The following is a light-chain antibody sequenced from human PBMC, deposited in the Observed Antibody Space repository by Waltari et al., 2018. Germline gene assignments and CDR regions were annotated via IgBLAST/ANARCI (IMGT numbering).Light chain of an antibody. CDR3: QQFGNSVVT. CDR1: QSVSSSY. V-gene: IGKV3-20*01. J-gene: IGKJ4*01. CDR2: ATS. Sequence: EAVLTQSPGTLSLSPGERVTLSCRASQSVSSSYLAWYQQKPGQAPRLLIYATSTRATGLPDRFSGSGSGTDFTLTISRLEPEDFAVYYCQQFGNSVVTFGGGAKVEIK.